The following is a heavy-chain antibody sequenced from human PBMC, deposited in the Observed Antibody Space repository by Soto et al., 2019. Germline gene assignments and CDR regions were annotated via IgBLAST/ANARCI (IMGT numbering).Heavy chain of an antibody. J-gene: IGHJ4*02. CDR1: GFIVSSVF. Sequence: EVQLVESGGGLVQPGGSLRLSCAASGFIVSSVFMTWVRQAPGKGLEWVSTISDGGNTYYANSVKGRFTISRDISRNTLYLQINSLRAEDTAVYHFAQDTLGGAYDFWHGGQRTLVTVSS. CDR3: AQDTLGGAYDFWH. D-gene: IGHD3-3*01. CDR2: ISDGGNT. V-gene: IGHV3-66*01.